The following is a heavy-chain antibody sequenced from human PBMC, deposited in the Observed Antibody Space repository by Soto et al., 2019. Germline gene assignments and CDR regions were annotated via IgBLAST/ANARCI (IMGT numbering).Heavy chain of an antibody. J-gene: IGHJ6*02. CDR3: ARGRDDYVWGSYRFYYYYYGMDV. Sequence: ASVKVSCKASGYTFTSYDINWVRQATGQGLEWMGWMNPNSGNTGYAQKFQGRVTMTRNTSISTAYMGLSSLRSEDTAVYYCARGRDDYVWGSYRFYYYYYGMDVWGQGTTVTVSS. V-gene: IGHV1-8*01. D-gene: IGHD3-16*02. CDR1: GYTFTSYD. CDR2: MNPNSGNT.